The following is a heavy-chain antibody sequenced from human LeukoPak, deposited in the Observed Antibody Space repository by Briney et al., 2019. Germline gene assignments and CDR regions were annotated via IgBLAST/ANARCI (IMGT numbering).Heavy chain of an antibody. CDR3: ARHLLWFGELAEDGAFDI. J-gene: IGHJ3*02. Sequence: PSETLSLTCTVSGGSISSSSYYWGWIRQPPGKGLEWIGSIYYSGSTYYNPSLKSRVTISVDTSKNQFSLKLGSVTAADTAAYYCARHLLWFGELAEDGAFDIWGQGTMVTVSS. CDR1: GGSISSSSYY. V-gene: IGHV4-39*01. D-gene: IGHD3-10*01. CDR2: IYYSGST.